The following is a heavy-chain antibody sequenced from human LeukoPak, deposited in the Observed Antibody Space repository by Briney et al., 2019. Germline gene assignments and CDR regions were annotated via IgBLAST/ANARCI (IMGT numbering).Heavy chain of an antibody. Sequence: GGSLRLSCAASGFIFRSYGMSWVRQAPGKGLEWVCIINWNGGTTDYANSVKGRFTISRDNAKNSLYLQMNSLRAEDTALYYCARGSTTLWYFDLWGRGTLVTVSS. J-gene: IGHJ2*01. CDR2: INWNGGTT. CDR3: ARGSTTLWYFDL. V-gene: IGHV3-20*04. CDR1: GFIFRSYG. D-gene: IGHD1-1*01.